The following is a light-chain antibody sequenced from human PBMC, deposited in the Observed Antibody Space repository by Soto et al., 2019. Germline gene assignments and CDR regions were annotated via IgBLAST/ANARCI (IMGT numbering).Light chain of an antibody. J-gene: IGKJ4*01. CDR2: VAS. CDR3: QQYNVWPLT. V-gene: IGKV3-15*01. Sequence: EIVMTHSPATLSVSPGDRATLSCRASQSVSSNLAWYQQKPGHTPKLLIYVASTRATGIPARFSGSGSGTEFTLTISSLQSEDFAVYYCQQYNVWPLTFGGGTKVEFK. CDR1: QSVSSN.